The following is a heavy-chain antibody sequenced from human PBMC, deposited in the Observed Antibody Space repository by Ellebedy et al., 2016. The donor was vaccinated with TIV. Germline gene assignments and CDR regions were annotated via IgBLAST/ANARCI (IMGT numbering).Heavy chain of an antibody. D-gene: IGHD5-18*01. J-gene: IGHJ4*02. CDR3: EKDRTSGDGYWVFDQ. V-gene: IGHV3-23*01. Sequence: GESLKISCAASGFTFSRYAMSWVRQAPGKGLEWVSGIFGSGGGISYADSVKGRFTISRDNSKSMVHLQMNSLRPEDTAVYYCEKDRTSGDGYWVFDQWGQGTLVTVSS. CDR2: IFGSGGGI. CDR1: GFTFSRYA.